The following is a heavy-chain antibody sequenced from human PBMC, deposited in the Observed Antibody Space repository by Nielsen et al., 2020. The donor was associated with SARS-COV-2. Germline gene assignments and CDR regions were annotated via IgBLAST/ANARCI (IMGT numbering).Heavy chain of an antibody. CDR3: AREGGAYPFDY. Sequence: GGSLRLSCAASGFTFSSYAMHWVRQAPGKGLEWVAVISYDGSNKYYADSVKGRFTISRDNSKNTLYLQMNSLRAEDTAVYYCAREGGAYPFDYWGQGTLVTVSS. CDR1: GFTFSSYA. D-gene: IGHD1-26*01. CDR2: ISYDGSNK. V-gene: IGHV3-30-3*01. J-gene: IGHJ4*02.